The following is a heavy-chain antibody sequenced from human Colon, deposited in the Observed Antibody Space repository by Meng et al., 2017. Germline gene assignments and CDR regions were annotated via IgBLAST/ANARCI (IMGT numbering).Heavy chain of an antibody. CDR2: TYYRSKWYN. Sequence: QVQLQQSAPGLVKPSQTLSLTCAISGDSASSKSAAWSWIRQSPSRGLEWLGRTYYRSKWYNDYAVSVKSRISINPDTSKNQFSLRLNSVTPEDTAVYYCASTENHFWGQGTLVTVSS. CDR3: ASTENHF. CDR1: GDSASSKSAA. D-gene: IGHD1-26*01. J-gene: IGHJ4*02. V-gene: IGHV6-1*01.